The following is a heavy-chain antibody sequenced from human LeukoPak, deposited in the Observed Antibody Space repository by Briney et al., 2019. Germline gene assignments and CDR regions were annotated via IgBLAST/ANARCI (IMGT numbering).Heavy chain of an antibody. D-gene: IGHD3-10*01. CDR2: ISGSGGST. CDR3: ATSGSGSYFPFDY. V-gene: IGHV3-23*01. CDR1: GFTFSSYG. Sequence: SGGSLRLSCAASGFTFSSYGMGWVRQAPGKGLEWVSAISGSGGSTYYADSVKGRFTISRDNSKNTLYLQVNSLRAEDTAVYYCATSGSGSYFPFDYWGQGTLVTVSS. J-gene: IGHJ4*02.